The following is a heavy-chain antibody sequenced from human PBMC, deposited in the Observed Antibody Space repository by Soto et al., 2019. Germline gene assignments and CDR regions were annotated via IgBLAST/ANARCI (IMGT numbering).Heavy chain of an antibody. CDR2: ISYDGSNK. V-gene: IGHV3-30*18. D-gene: IGHD2-15*01. CDR1: GFTFSSYG. Sequence: QVQLVESGGGVVQPGRSLRLSCAASGFTFSSYGMHWVRQAPGKGLEWVAVISYDGSNKNYADSVKGRFTISRDNSKNTLYLQMNSLRAEDTAVYYCAKTNCSGGSCYSDYWGQGTLVTVSS. CDR3: AKTNCSGGSCYSDY. J-gene: IGHJ4*02.